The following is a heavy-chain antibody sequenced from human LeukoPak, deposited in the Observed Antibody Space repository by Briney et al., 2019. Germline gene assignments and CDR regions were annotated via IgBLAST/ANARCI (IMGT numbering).Heavy chain of an antibody. CDR3: ATHADTALVNRHFDY. CDR2: IYYSGST. D-gene: IGHD5-18*01. V-gene: IGHV4-59*08. Sequence: PSETLSLTCTVSGGSISSYFWSWIRQPPGKGLEWIGYIYYSGSTNYNPSLKSRLTISVDTSKNQFSLRLNSVTAAATVVYYCATHADTALVNRHFDYWGQGTLVTVSS. J-gene: IGHJ4*02. CDR1: GGSISSYF.